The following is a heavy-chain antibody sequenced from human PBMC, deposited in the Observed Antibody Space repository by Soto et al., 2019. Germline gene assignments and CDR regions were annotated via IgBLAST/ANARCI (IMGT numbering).Heavy chain of an antibody. V-gene: IGHV1-69*01. CDR3: ARDKDVLQFPAGFDY. Sequence: ASLKGSCNASGGTFSSYAISWVLQAPGQGLEWMGGIIPIFGTANYAQKFQGRVTITADESTSTAYMELSSLRSEDTAVYYCARDKDVLQFPAGFDYWGQGTLVTVSS. CDR2: IIPIFGTA. D-gene: IGHD3-3*01. CDR1: GGTFSSYA. J-gene: IGHJ4*02.